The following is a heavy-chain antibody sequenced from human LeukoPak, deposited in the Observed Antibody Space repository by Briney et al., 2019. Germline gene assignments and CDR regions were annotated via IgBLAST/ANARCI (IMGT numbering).Heavy chain of an antibody. J-gene: IGHJ4*02. Sequence: PSETLSLTCAVYGGSFSGYYWSWIRQPPGKGLEWIGEINHSGSTNCNPSLKSRVTISVDTSKNQFSLKLSSVTAADTAVYYCARHSTRGIAVAGLDYWGQGTLVTVSS. V-gene: IGHV4-34*01. CDR3: ARHSTRGIAVAGLDY. CDR2: INHSGST. CDR1: GGSFSGYY. D-gene: IGHD6-19*01.